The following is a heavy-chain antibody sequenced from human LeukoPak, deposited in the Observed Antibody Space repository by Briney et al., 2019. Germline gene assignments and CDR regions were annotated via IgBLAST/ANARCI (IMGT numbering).Heavy chain of an antibody. Sequence: SETLSLTCAVSGYSISSGYYWGWIRQPPGKGLEWIGSIYHSGSTYYNPSLKSRVTISVDTSKSQFSLKLSSVTAADTAVYYCARINTAIIGWFGPWGQGTLVTVSS. CDR2: IYHSGST. CDR1: GYSISSGYY. J-gene: IGHJ5*02. D-gene: IGHD5-18*01. V-gene: IGHV4-38-2*01. CDR3: ARINTAIIGWFGP.